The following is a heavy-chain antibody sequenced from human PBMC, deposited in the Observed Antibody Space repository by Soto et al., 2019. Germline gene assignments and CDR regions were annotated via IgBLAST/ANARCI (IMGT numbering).Heavy chain of an antibody. V-gene: IGHV1-69*01. Sequence: SLKRSCKGAGGACSSYAISCVRQAPVQGLEWMGGIIPIFGTANYAQKFQGRVTITADESTIRAYMELSSLRSEDQAVYYWARVPPGAMGPFDFWGQGTLVTVSS. J-gene: IGHJ4*02. CDR3: ARVPPGAMGPFDF. CDR1: GGACSSYA. CDR2: IIPIFGTA. D-gene: IGHD5-18*01.